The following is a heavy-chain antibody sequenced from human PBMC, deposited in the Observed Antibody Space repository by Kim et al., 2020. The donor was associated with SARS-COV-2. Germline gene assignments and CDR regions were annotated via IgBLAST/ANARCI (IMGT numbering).Heavy chain of an antibody. D-gene: IGHD2-15*01. V-gene: IGHV3-30*18. CDR1: GFTFSSYG. CDR2: ISYDGSNK. CDR3: AKAGGYCSGGSCYREGDYLDC. J-gene: IGHJ4*02. Sequence: GGSLRLSCAASGFTFSSYGMHWVRQAPGKGLEWVAVISYDGSNKYYADSAKGRFTISRDNSKNTLYLQMNSLRAEDAAVYYCAKAGGYCSGGSCYREGDYLDCWSQGVLVTVSS.